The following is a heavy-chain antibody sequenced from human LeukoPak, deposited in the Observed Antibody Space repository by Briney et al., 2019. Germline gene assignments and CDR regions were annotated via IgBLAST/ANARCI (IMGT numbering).Heavy chain of an antibody. J-gene: IGHJ4*02. CDR3: ARGWSYGDY. CDR2: VSYTGDA. V-gene: IGHV4-59*01. Sequence: SETLSLTCTVPGGAISSYYWSWIRQPPGKGLEWIGYVSYTGDASQNPSLRGRVTMSVDTSNNQVSLELSSVTAADTAVYYCARGWSYGDYWGQGTLVTVSS. CDR1: GGAISSYY. D-gene: IGHD1-26*01.